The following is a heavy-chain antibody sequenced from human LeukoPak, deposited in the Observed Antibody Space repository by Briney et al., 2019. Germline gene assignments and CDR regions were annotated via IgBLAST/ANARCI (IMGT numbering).Heavy chain of an antibody. CDR1: GFTFSSYA. D-gene: IGHD3-16*02. Sequence: GGSLRLSCAASGFTFSSYAMSWVRQAPGKGLEWVSAISGGGGSTYYADSVKGRFTISRDNSKNTLYLQMNSLRAEDTAVYYCAKGHFTFVGVIGNSDYWGQGTLVTVSS. CDR3: AKGHFTFVGVIGNSDY. V-gene: IGHV3-23*01. J-gene: IGHJ4*01. CDR2: ISGGGGST.